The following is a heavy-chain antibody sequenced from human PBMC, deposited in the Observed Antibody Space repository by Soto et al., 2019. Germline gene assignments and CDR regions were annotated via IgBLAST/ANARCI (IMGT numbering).Heavy chain of an antibody. CDR2: ISPGGDRI. CDR1: GFMVDPDA. Sequence: GGSLRLSCVASGFMVDPDAMNWVRQAPGKGLEWVSYISPGGDRIYYAESLKGRITISRDNARNSLSLQMNILSDEDTAVYYCTKSADSAGWGVDFWGQGTLVTVSS. J-gene: IGHJ4*02. D-gene: IGHD6-19*01. V-gene: IGHV3-48*02. CDR3: TKSADSAGWGVDF.